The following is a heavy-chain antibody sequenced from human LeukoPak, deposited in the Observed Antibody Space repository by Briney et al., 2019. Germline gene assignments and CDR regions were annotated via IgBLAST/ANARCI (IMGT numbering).Heavy chain of an antibody. D-gene: IGHD3-9*01. J-gene: IGHJ6*02. V-gene: IGHV3-23*01. Sequence: GGSLRLSCAASGFTFSSYAMSWVRQAPGKGLEWVSAISGSGGSTYYADSVKGRFTISRDNSKNTLYPQMNSLRAEDTAVYYCAKDLGAYFDYYYGMDVWGQGTTVTVSS. CDR2: ISGSGGST. CDR3: AKDLGAYFDYYYGMDV. CDR1: GFTFSSYA.